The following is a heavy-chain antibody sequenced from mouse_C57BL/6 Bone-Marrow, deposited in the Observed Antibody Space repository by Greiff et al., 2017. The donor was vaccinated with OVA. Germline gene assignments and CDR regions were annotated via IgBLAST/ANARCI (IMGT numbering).Heavy chain of an antibody. D-gene: IGHD2-4*01. Sequence: ESGPGLVKPSQSLSLTCSVTGYSITSGYYWNWIRQFPGNKLEWMGYISYDGSNNYNPSLKNRISITRDTSKNQFFLKLNSVTTEDTATYYCARDNYYDYDGWFAYWGQGTLVTVSA. CDR1: GYSITSGYY. CDR2: ISYDGSN. CDR3: ARDNYYDYDGWFAY. J-gene: IGHJ3*01. V-gene: IGHV3-6*01.